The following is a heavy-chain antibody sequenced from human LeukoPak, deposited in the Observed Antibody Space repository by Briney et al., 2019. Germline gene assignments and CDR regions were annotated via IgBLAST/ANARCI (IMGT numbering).Heavy chain of an antibody. CDR2: ITSSSSYI. J-gene: IGHJ6*03. Sequence: GGSLRLSCAASGFTFSSYTMNWVRQAPGRGLGWVSSITSSSSYIYYADSVKGRFTISRDNARNSLYLQMNSLRAEDTAVYYCARVGFGELSNSYYYYYYMDVWGKGTTVTISS. CDR1: GFTFSSYT. CDR3: ARVGFGELSNSYYYYYYMDV. V-gene: IGHV3-21*04. D-gene: IGHD3-10*01.